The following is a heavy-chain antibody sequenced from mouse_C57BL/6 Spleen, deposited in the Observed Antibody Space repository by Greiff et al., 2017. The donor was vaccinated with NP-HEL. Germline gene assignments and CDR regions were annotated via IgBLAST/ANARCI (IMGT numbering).Heavy chain of an antibody. CDR2: ISNGGGST. CDR1: GFTFSDYY. V-gene: IGHV5-12*01. D-gene: IGHD1-3*01. J-gene: IGHJ4*01. Sequence: EVQGVESGGGLVQPGGSLKLSCAASGFTFSDYYMYWVRQTPEKRLEWVAYISNGGGSTYYPDTVKGRFTISRDNAKNTLYLQMSRLKSEDTAMYYCARPGVKGGYYAMDYWGQGTSVTVSS. CDR3: ARPGVKGGYYAMDY.